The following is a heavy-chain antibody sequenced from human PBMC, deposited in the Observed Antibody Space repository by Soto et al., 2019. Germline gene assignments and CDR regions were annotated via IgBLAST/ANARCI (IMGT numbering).Heavy chain of an antibody. D-gene: IGHD1-26*01. CDR1: GYTFTSYA. V-gene: IGHV1-3*01. CDR2: INAGNGNT. CDR3: ARFSPVGGSSTYYFDY. Sequence: GASVKVSCKASGYTFTSYAMHWVRQAPGQRLEWMGWINAGNGNTKYSQKFQGRVTITRDTSASTAYMELSSLRSEDTAVYYCARFSPVGGSSTYYFDYWGQGTLVTVSS. J-gene: IGHJ4*02.